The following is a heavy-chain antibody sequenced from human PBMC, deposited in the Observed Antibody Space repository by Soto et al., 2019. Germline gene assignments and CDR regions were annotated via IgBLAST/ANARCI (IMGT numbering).Heavy chain of an antibody. CDR3: AKDLYDYDYYYYYMDV. J-gene: IGHJ6*03. D-gene: IGHD5-12*01. V-gene: IGHV3-23*01. Sequence: VGSLRLSCAASGFTLSSYAMSWARQAPGKGLEWVSAISGSGGSTYYADSVKGRFTISRDNSKNTLYLQMNSLRAEDTAVYYCAKDLYDYDYYYYYMDVWGKGTTVTVSS. CDR1: GFTLSSYA. CDR2: ISGSGGST.